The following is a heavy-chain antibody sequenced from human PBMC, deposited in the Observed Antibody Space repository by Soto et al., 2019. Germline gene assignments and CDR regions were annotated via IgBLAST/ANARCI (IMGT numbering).Heavy chain of an antibody. CDR1: GGSISSEYFH. V-gene: IGHV4-30-4*08. D-gene: IGHD3-10*01. Sequence: QVQLQQSGPGLVEPSQTLSLTCAVSGGSISSEYFHWTWIRQSPGKGLEWIGYIHYTGSIMYNPSFKSRQTMAVDTTKNQFSLQLTSVTAADTAVYFCAREDDGVDRDYYGLDVWGQGTTVTVSS. CDR3: AREDDGVDRDYYGLDV. J-gene: IGHJ6*02. CDR2: IHYTGSI.